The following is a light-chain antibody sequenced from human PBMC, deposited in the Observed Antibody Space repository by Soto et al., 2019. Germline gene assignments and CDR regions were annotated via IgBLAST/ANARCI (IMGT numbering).Light chain of an antibody. CDR3: QQYNNWPRT. CDR1: QSVSSN. J-gene: IGKJ1*01. Sequence: IVMTQSPATLSVSPGERATLSCRASQSVSSNLAWDQQKPGQAPRLLIYGASTRATGIPARFSGSGSGTEFTLTISSLQSEDFAVYYCQQYNNWPRTFGQGTKVEIK. V-gene: IGKV3-15*01. CDR2: GAS.